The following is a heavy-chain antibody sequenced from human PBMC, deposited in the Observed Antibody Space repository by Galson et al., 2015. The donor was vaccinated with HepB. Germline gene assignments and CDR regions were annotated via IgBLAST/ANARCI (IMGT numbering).Heavy chain of an antibody. CDR1: GGTFSTYA. CDR3: AREGIAGPTNPVEH. V-gene: IGHV1-69*01. Sequence: SCKASGGTFSTYAISWVRLAPGQGLEWMGGITPIFGTANYAQKFQDRVTITADESTSTAYMQLSSLRSDDTAVYYCAREGIAGPTNPVEHWGQGTQVTVSS. D-gene: IGHD6-13*01. CDR2: ITPIFGTA. J-gene: IGHJ4*02.